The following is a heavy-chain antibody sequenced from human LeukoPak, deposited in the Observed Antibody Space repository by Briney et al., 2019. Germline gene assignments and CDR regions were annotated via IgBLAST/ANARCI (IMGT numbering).Heavy chain of an antibody. J-gene: IGHJ5*02. CDR2: IYYSGST. D-gene: IGHD3-10*01. CDR1: GGSISSSSYY. CDR3: ARGGYYGSGNDFRFDP. Sequence: SETLSLTCTVSGGSISSSSYYWGWIRQPPGRGLEWIGTIYYSGSTYYNPSLRSRVTISIDTSKNQFSLKLSSVTAADTAVYYCARGGYYGSGNDFRFDPWGQGTLVTVSS. V-gene: IGHV4-39*07.